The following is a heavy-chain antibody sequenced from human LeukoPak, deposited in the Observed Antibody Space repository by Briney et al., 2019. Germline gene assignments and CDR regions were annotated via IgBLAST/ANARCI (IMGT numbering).Heavy chain of an antibody. Sequence: GGSLRLSCEASGFTFTTYSMTWVRQAPGKGLEWVSIISSGSSAIFSADALKGRFTISGDDAKNLLYLDMNSLRAEDTAVYYCARGHTAVTRHFDFWGQGTLVTVSS. CDR1: GFTFTTYS. J-gene: IGHJ4*02. CDR2: ISSGSSAI. CDR3: ARGHTAVTRHFDF. V-gene: IGHV3-21*01. D-gene: IGHD4-17*01.